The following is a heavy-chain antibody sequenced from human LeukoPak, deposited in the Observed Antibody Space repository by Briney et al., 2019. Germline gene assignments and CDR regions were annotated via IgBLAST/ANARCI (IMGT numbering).Heavy chain of an antibody. CDR3: ARVLGLFNWNSPLAH. CDR1: GYTFTSYD. J-gene: IGHJ4*02. Sequence: GASVKVSCKASGYTFTSYDINWVRQATGQGLEWMGWMNPNSGNTGYAQKFQGRVTMTRNTSISTAYMELSSLRSEDTAVYYCARVLGLFNWNSPLAHWGQGTLVTVSS. D-gene: IGHD1-20*01. V-gene: IGHV1-8*01. CDR2: MNPNSGNT.